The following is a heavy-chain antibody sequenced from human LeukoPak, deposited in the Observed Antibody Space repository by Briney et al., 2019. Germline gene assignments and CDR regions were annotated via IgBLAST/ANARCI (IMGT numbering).Heavy chain of an antibody. Sequence: GASVKVSCKASGYSFTSYGISWLRQAPGQGLEYMGWISTYNGNTNYAQKLQGRVTMTTDTSTSTAYVELRSLRSDDTAVYYCAKDFSSFTIFGVVDTRGFDYWGQGTLVTVSS. CDR2: ISTYNGNT. J-gene: IGHJ4*02. CDR1: GYSFTSYG. CDR3: AKDFSSFTIFGVVDTRGFDY. D-gene: IGHD3-3*01. V-gene: IGHV1-18*01.